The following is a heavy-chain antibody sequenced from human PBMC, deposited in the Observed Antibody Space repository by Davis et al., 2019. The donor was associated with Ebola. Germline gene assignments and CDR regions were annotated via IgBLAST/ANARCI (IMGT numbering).Heavy chain of an antibody. CDR2: ISGSGGST. CDR1: GFTFSSYA. CDR3: ARTRVGGSPYSSGWYPDY. J-gene: IGHJ4*02. V-gene: IGHV3-23*01. Sequence: GESLKISCAASGFTFSSYAMSWVRQAPGQGLEWVSAISGSGGSTYYADSVKGRFTISRDNSKNTLYLQMNSLRAEDTAVYYCARTRVGGSPYSSGWYPDYWGQGTLVTVSS. D-gene: IGHD6-19*01.